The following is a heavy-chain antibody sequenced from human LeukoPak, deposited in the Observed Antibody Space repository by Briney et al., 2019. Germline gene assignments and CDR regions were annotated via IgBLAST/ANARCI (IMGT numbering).Heavy chain of an antibody. CDR1: GFTFSSYS. CDR3: ARGPIAAAGPTFDY. D-gene: IGHD6-13*01. V-gene: IGHV3-21*01. J-gene: IGHJ4*02. CDR2: ISSSSSYI. Sequence: NPGGSLRLSCAASGFTFSSYSMNWVRQAPGKGLEWVSSISSSSSYIYYADSVKGRFTISRDNAKNSLYLQMNSLRAEDTAVYYCARGPIAAAGPTFDYWGQGTLVTVSS.